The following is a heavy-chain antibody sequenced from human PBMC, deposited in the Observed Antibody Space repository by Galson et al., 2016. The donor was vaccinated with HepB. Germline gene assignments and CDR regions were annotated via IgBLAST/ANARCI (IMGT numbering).Heavy chain of an antibody. V-gene: IGHV3-9*01. CDR1: GFTFDACG. Sequence: SLRLSCAASGFTFDACGMHWVRQVPGKGLEWVSGISWNSGHIGYADSVKGRFTISRDNARNSLYLQMNSLRPEDTALYYCAKGVGAGSWYYFDHWGQGTQVTVSS. J-gene: IGHJ4*02. CDR3: AKGVGAGSWYYFDH. D-gene: IGHD6-13*01. CDR2: ISWNSGHI.